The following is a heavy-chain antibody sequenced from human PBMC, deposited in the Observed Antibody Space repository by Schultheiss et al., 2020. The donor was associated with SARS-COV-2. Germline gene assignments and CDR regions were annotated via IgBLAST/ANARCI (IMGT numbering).Heavy chain of an antibody. CDR2: IYSGGST. CDR1: GFTVSRNY. J-gene: IGHJ4*02. CDR3: ARDCYYDSSGCLDY. Sequence: GGSLRLSCAASGFTVSRNYMSWVRQAPGKGLEWVSVIYSGGSTYYADSVKGRFTISRDNSKNTLYLQMNSLRAEDTAVYYCARDCYYDSSGCLDYWGQGTLVTVSS. V-gene: IGHV3-66*02. D-gene: IGHD3-22*01.